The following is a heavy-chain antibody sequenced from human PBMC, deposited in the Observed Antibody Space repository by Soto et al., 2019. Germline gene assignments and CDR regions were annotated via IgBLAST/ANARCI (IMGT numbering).Heavy chain of an antibody. CDR2: IYTSGST. Sequence: QVQLQESGPGLVKPSETLSLTCTVSGGSISSYYWSWIRQPAGKGLEWIGRIYTSGSTNYTPSLRSRVTRSVDTSKIQFSLKLSSVTAADTAVYYCAREGGFRYGDSLFWFDPWGQGTLVTVSS. D-gene: IGHD4-17*01. CDR3: AREGGFRYGDSLFWFDP. V-gene: IGHV4-4*07. J-gene: IGHJ5*02. CDR1: GGSISSYY.